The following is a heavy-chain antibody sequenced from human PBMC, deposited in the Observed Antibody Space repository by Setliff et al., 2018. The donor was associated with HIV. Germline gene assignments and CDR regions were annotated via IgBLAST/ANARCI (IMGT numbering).Heavy chain of an antibody. Sequence: GASVKVSCKASGYTFTSYYLNWVRQAPGQGLEWMGIINPSVGTTRYAHKFQGRVTMTRDTSTSTVYMELSSLRSEDTAVFYCARDPGVLGYCSGSICYTSGYFQHWGQGTVVTVSS. D-gene: IGHD2-15*01. CDR1: GYTFTSYY. CDR2: INPSVGTT. CDR3: ARDPGVLGYCSGSICYTSGYFQH. V-gene: IGHV1-46*01. J-gene: IGHJ1*01.